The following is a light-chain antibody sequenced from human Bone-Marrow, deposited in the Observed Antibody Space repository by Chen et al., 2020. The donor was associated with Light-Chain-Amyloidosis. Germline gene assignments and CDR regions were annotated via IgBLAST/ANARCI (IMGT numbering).Light chain of an antibody. J-gene: IGKJ4*01. CDR3: QQYGTSPLT. V-gene: IGKV3-20*01. CDR2: GSS. Sequence: EIVLTQSPGTLSLSPGEGANLSCRASQTISSNYLTWYQQNFGQAPRLLIYGSSSRATGIPDRFTGSGSGTDVTLTINRLEPEDFEMYYCQQYGTSPLTFGGGTKVEIK. CDR1: QTISSNY.